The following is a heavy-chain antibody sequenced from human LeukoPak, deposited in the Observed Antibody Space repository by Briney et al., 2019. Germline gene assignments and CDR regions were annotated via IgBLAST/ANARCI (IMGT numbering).Heavy chain of an antibody. CDR2: IYYSGST. CDR3: ARVLGGWWFDP. J-gene: IGHJ5*02. CDR1: GGSISSSSYC. V-gene: IGHV4-39*07. Sequence: PSETLSLTCTDSGGSISSSSYCWGWIRQPPRKGLEWIGSIYYSGSTYYNPSLKSRVTISVDTSKNQFSLKLSSVTAADTAVYYCARVLGGWWFDPWGQGTLVTVSS. D-gene: IGHD1-26*01.